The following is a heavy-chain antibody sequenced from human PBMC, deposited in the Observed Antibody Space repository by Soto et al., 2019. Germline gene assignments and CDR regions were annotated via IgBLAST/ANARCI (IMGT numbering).Heavy chain of an antibody. CDR3: AKDISTGTTTFSWFDP. J-gene: IGHJ5*02. Sequence: EVQLVESGGGLVQPGRSLRLSCAASGFTFDDYAMHWVRQLPGKGLEWVSGISWNSGSIGYADSVKGRFTIFRDNAKNSLYLQMNNLRAEDTAFYYCAKDISTGTTTFSWFDPWGQGTLVTVSS. CDR1: GFTFDDYA. D-gene: IGHD1-1*01. V-gene: IGHV3-9*01. CDR2: ISWNSGSI.